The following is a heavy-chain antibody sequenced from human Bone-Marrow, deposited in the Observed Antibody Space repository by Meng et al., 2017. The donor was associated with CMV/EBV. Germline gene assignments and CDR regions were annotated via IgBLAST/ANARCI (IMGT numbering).Heavy chain of an antibody. CDR2: IWYDGRNK. CDR1: GFSFPNFG. CDR3: AKPGGSSSYPPDY. D-gene: IGHD3-22*01. J-gene: IGHJ4*02. Sequence: ASGFSFPNFGVQGVRPAPGKGLEWVAIIWYDGRNKYYGDSVRGQFTISRDNSQRTVDLQMNSLRAEDTAVYYCAKPGGSSSYPPDYWGQGILVTVSS. V-gene: IGHV3-33*06.